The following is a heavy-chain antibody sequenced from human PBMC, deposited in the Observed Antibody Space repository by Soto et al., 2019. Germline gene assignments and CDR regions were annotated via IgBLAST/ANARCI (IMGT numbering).Heavy chain of an antibody. Sequence: GGSLRLSCAASGFTFSSYGMHWVRQAPGKGLEWVAVIWYDGSNKYYADSVRGRFTVSKDNSKNTLYVQTNSLRAEETAVYYCAREYYDFWSGYFAPTLYYFDYWGQGTLVTVSS. CDR2: IWYDGSNK. J-gene: IGHJ4*02. D-gene: IGHD3-3*01. CDR1: GFTFSSYG. V-gene: IGHV3-33*01. CDR3: AREYYDFWSGYFAPTLYYFDY.